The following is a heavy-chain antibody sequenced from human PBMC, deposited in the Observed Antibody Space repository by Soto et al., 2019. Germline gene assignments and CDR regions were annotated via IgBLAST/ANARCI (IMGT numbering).Heavy chain of an antibody. Sequence: QVQLVQSGAEVKKPGASVKISCKASGYTFTSYYMHWVRQAPGQGLEWMGIINPSGDSTNYAQKFQGRVTMTRDTSTSTVYMELSRLTSEDTAVYYCARPLPVRYNLFDPWGQRTLVTVSS. CDR1: GYTFTSYY. D-gene: IGHD1-1*01. CDR3: ARPLPVRYNLFDP. V-gene: IGHV1-46*01. CDR2: INPSGDST. J-gene: IGHJ5*02.